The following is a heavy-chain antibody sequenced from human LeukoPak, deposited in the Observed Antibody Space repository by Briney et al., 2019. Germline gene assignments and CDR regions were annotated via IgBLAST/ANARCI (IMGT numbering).Heavy chain of an antibody. D-gene: IGHD5-18*01. CDR1: GYTFTSYG. Sequence: ASVTVSCKASGYTFTSYGISWVRQAPGQGLEWMGWISAYNGNTNYAQKLQGRVTMTTDTCTSTAYMELRSLRSDDTAVYYCARAARGGYSYGYSDYWGQGTLVTVSS. V-gene: IGHV1-18*01. CDR2: ISAYNGNT. CDR3: ARAARGGYSYGYSDY. J-gene: IGHJ4*02.